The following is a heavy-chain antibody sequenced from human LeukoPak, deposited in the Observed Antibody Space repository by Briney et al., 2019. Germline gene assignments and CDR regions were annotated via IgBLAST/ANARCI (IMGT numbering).Heavy chain of an antibody. Sequence: GGSLRLSCAASGFTVSSHYMSWVRQAPGKGLEWVSLIYSSGSTFYADSVRGRFTISRDNSKNTLYLQMNSLRPEDTAVYYCAKSPVYCSSISCYENWFDPWGQGTLVTVSS. V-gene: IGHV3-53*01. CDR1: GFTVSSHY. CDR2: IYSSGST. CDR3: AKSPVYCSSISCYENWFDP. J-gene: IGHJ5*02. D-gene: IGHD2-2*01.